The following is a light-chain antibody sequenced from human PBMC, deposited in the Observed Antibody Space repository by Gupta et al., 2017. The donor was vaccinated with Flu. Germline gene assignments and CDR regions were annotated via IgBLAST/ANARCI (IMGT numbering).Light chain of an antibody. CDR1: QSSSSY. J-gene: IGKJ3*01. V-gene: IGKV1-39*01. Sequence: TSRSASVGDRDTSTCRASQSSSSYLNWYQQKPGKAPKLLIYEASSLQSGVPDRFSGSGSGTDFTLKISSLEAEDVGIYYWKQSKHLPRFTFGHGTKVDIK. CDR2: EAS. CDR3: KQSKHLPRFT.